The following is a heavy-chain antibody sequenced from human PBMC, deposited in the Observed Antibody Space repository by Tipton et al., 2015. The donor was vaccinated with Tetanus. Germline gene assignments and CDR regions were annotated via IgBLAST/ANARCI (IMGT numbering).Heavy chain of an antibody. V-gene: IGHV4-34*01. J-gene: IGHJ4*02. CDR1: GGSFSGYY. CDR3: ARGQGQHEYYFDY. D-gene: IGHD6-13*01. CDR2: INHSGST. Sequence: TLSLTCAVYGGSFSGYYWSWIRQPPGKGLEWIGEINHSGSTNYNPSLKSRVTISVDTPKNQFSLKLSSVTAADTAVYYCARGQGQHEYYFDYWGQGTLVTVSS.